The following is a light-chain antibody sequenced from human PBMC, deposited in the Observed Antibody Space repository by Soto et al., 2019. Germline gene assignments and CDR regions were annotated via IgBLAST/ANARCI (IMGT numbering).Light chain of an antibody. CDR1: QSVSSN. J-gene: IGKJ2*02. CDR2: GAS. CDR3: QQYNNWPPWT. V-gene: IGKV3D-15*01. Sequence: EIVMTQSPATLSVSPGERATLSCRASQSVSSNLAWYQQKPGQAPRLLIYGASTRATGIPARLSGSGSGTESTLTISSLQSEDFAVYYCQQYNNWPPWTFGQGTKLEIK.